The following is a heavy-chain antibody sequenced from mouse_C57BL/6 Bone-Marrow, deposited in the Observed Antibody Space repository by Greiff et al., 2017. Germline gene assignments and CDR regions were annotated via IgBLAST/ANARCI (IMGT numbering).Heavy chain of an antibody. D-gene: IGHD3-3*01. J-gene: IGHJ3*01. CDR1: GFNFKDDY. CDR3: TLGGFAY. Sequence: EVQLQQSGAELVRPGASVKLSCTASGFNFKDDYMHWVKQRPEQGLEWIGWIDPENGDTEYASKFQGKATITADTSSNTAYLQLSSLTSEDTAVYYCTLGGFAYWGQGTLVTVSA. CDR2: IDPENGDT. V-gene: IGHV14-4*01.